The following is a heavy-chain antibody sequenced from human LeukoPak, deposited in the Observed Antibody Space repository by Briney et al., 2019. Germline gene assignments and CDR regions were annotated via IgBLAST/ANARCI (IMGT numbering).Heavy chain of an antibody. D-gene: IGHD3-22*01. CDR2: ISSGGRYV. CDR1: GITFSSYA. Sequence: GGSLRLSCAASGITFSSYAMSWVRQAPGKGLEWVSSISSGGRYVYYADSVKGRFTISRDNAKNSLYPQMNSLRAEDTAVYYCARDALYYYDSSGVFDYWGQGTLVTVSS. J-gene: IGHJ4*02. CDR3: ARDALYYYDSSGVFDY. V-gene: IGHV3-21*01.